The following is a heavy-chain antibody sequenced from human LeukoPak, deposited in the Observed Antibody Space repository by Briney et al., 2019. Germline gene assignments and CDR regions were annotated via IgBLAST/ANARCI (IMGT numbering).Heavy chain of an antibody. CDR3: ARSASGSYPYYLDY. CDR1: GFTFSSYA. CDR2: ISYDGSNK. V-gene: IGHV3-30-3*01. D-gene: IGHD1-26*01. Sequence: GGSLRLSCAASGFTFSSYAMHWVRQAPGKGLEWVAVISYDGSNKYYADSVKGRFTISRDNSKNTLYLQMNSLRAEDTAVYYCARSASGSYPYYLDYWGQGTLVTVSS. J-gene: IGHJ4*02.